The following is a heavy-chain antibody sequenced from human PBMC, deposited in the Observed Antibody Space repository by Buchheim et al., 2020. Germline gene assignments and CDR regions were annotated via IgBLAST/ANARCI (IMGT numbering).Heavy chain of an antibody. J-gene: IGHJ6*02. Sequence: EVQLLESGGGLVQPGGSLRLSCAASGFTFSSYAMSWVRQAPGKGLEWVSAISGSGGSTYHADSVKGRFTISRDNSKNTPYLQMNSLRAEDTAVYYCAKGLGKTWFYYYGMDVWGQGTT. D-gene: IGHD3-9*01. CDR2: ISGSGGST. V-gene: IGHV3-23*01. CDR1: GFTFSSYA. CDR3: AKGLGKTWFYYYGMDV.